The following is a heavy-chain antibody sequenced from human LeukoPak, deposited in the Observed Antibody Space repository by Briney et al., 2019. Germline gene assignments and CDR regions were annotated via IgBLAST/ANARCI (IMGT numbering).Heavy chain of an antibody. D-gene: IGHD3-22*01. CDR2: IIPILGIA. J-gene: IGHJ6*02. Sequence: SVKVSCKAPGGTFISYAISWVRQAPGQGLEWMGRIIPILGIANYAQKFQGRVTITADKSTSTAYMELSSLRSEDTAVCYCARPPTDSSGYYYYYGMDVWGQGTLVTVSS. CDR3: ARPPTDSSGYYYYYGMDV. CDR1: GGTFISYA. V-gene: IGHV1-69*04.